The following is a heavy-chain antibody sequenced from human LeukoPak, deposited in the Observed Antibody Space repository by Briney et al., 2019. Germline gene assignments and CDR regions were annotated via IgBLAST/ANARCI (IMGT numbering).Heavy chain of an antibody. V-gene: IGHV3-21*01. D-gene: IGHD6-25*01. Sequence: GGSLRLSCAASGLTFSSYSMNWVRQAPGKGLEWVSSTSSSSSYIYYADSVKGRFTISRDNAKNSLYLQMNSLRAEDTAVYYCARGYSSDWYFDCWGQGTLVTVSS. CDR2: TSSSSSYI. J-gene: IGHJ4*02. CDR3: ARGYSSDWYFDC. CDR1: GLTFSSYS.